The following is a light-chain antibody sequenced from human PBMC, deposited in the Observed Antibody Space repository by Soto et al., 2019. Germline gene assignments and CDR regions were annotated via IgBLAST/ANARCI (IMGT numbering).Light chain of an antibody. J-gene: IGLJ2*01. CDR2: EGN. Sequence: QSVLTQPASVSGSPGQSITISCTGTSSDVGNYNLVSWYQQHPGKAPKLMIYEGNKRPSGVSTRFSGSKSGNTASLTISGLQAEDEADYYCCSYAGSATLVFGGGTKLTVL. CDR1: SSDVGNYNL. CDR3: CSYAGSATLV. V-gene: IGLV2-23*01.